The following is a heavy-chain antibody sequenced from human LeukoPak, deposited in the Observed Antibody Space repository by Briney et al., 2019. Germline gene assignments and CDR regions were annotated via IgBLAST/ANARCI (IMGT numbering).Heavy chain of an antibody. CDR2: ISSSGSTI. Sequence: PGGSLRLSRAASGFTFSDYYMSWIRQAPGKGLEWVSYISSSGSTIYYADSVKGRFTISRDNAKNSLYLQMNSLRAEDTAVYYYARVDSSNWFRGTNYFDYWGQGTLVTVSS. CDR3: ARVDSSNWFRGTNYFDY. CDR1: GFTFSDYY. V-gene: IGHV3-11*01. J-gene: IGHJ4*02. D-gene: IGHD6-13*01.